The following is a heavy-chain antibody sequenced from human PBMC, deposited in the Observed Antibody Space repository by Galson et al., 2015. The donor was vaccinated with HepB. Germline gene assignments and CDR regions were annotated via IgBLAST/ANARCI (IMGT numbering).Heavy chain of an antibody. D-gene: IGHD1-26*01. Sequence: SVKVSCKASGYTFTSYDINWVRQATGQGLEWMGWMNPNSGNTGYAQKFQGRVTMTRNTSISTAYMELSSLRSEDTAVYYCARGVTESGSYRITDDAFDIWGQGTMVTVSS. J-gene: IGHJ3*02. CDR2: MNPNSGNT. CDR1: GYTFTSYD. V-gene: IGHV1-8*01. CDR3: ARGVTESGSYRITDDAFDI.